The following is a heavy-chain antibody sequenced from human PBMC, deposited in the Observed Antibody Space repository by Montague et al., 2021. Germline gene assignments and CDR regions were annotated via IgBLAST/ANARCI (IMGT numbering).Heavy chain of an antibody. CDR1: GGSLSGYY. Sequence: SETLSLTCGLSGGSLSGYYCAWIRQTPGNGLEWIGNINHSGSAKYNPSLKNRVSISVSTSNNQFFLALTSVTAADTAMYFCARGLFGTVNGQYSGGWYYFDKWGQGTMVTVSS. D-gene: IGHD6-19*01. CDR2: INHSGSA. J-gene: IGHJ4*02. CDR3: ARGLFGTVNGQYSGGWYYFDK. V-gene: IGHV4-34*01.